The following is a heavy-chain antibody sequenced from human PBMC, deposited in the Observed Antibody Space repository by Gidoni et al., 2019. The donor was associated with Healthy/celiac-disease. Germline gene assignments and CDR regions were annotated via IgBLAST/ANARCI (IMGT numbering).Heavy chain of an antibody. CDR2: SIPIFGTA. CDR1: GGTFSSYA. J-gene: IGHJ4*02. V-gene: IGHV1-69*01. D-gene: IGHD6-13*01. Sequence: QVQLVQSGAAVKKPGSSVTVSCKASGGTFSSYAIRWVRQAPGQGLEWMGGSIPIFGTANYAQKFQGRVTITADESTSTAYMELSSLRSEDTAVYYCARAEYSSSWYPAGWGQGTLVTVSS. CDR3: ARAEYSSSWYPAG.